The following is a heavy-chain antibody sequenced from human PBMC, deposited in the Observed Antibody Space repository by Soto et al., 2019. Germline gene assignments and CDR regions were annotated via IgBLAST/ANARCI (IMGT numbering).Heavy chain of an antibody. CDR1: GGSISSSSYY. D-gene: IGHD3-10*01. J-gene: IGHJ6*02. CDR3: ARTVRGVIVEYYYYYGMDV. V-gene: IGHV4-39*01. CDR2: IYYSGST. Sequence: PSETLSLTCTVSGGSISSSSYYWVWIRHPPGKGLEWIGSIYYSGSTYYNPSLKSRVTISVDTSKNQFSLKLSSVTAADTAVYYCARTVRGVIVEYYYYYGMDVWGQGTTVTVSS.